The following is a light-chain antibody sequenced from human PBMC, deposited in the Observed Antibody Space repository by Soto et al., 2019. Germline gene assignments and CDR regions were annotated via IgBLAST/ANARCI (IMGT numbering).Light chain of an antibody. CDR3: KSYASSLSGVV. J-gene: IGLJ2*01. V-gene: IGLV1-40*01. CDR2: GNS. Sequence: QSVLTQPPSVSGAPGQRVTISCTGSSSNIGAGYDVHWYQQLPGTAPKLLIYGNSNRPSGVPDRFSGSKSGTSASLAITGLQAEDEADYYCKSYASSLSGVVFGGGTKVTVL. CDR1: SSNIGAGYD.